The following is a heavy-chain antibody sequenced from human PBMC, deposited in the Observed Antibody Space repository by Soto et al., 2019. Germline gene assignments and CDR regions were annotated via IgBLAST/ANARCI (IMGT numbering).Heavy chain of an antibody. V-gene: IGHV3-74*01. D-gene: IGHD3-9*01. Sequence: EVQLVESGGGLVQSGGSLGLSCVASGFSFRSYWMHWVRQAPGKGLVWVARISSDGTTTTYADSANVRFTVSRDNAANTLYLQMSSLRAEDTAVYYCAREYYGVLTGYYNDYWGQGTLVTVSS. CDR2: ISSDGTTT. CDR1: GFSFRSYW. J-gene: IGHJ4*02. CDR3: AREYYGVLTGYYNDY.